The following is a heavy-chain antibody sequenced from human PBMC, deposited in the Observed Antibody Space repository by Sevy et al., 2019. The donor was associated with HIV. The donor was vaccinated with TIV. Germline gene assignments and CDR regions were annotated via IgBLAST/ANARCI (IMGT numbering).Heavy chain of an antibody. D-gene: IGHD3-10*01. CDR1: GYYFTGYY. V-gene: IGHV1-2*02. CDR2: INPNGGGT. CDR3: ARSVYGSGTYLNDY. J-gene: IGHJ4*02. Sequence: ASVKVSCKASGYYFTGYYVHWVRQAPGQGLEWMGGINPNGGGTNIAQKFHGRVTMSSDTSITTAYMELTRLRSNDTGVYFCARSVYGSGTYLNDYWGQGTLVTVSS.